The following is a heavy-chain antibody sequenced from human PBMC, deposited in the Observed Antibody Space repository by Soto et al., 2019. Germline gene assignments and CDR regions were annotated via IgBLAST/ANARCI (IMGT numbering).Heavy chain of an antibody. CDR3: ARDDYTDYGLDY. CDR2: IVPMFGTT. J-gene: IGHJ4*02. Sequence: QVQVVQSGAEVKKHGSSVKVSCKAPGGVLSSYTLNWVRQAPGQGLAWMGGIVPMFGTTTYAQKFQGRVTITADLSTTTAYMELSSLRSDDTAVYDCARDDYTDYGLDYWGQGTLVTVSS. V-gene: IGHV1-69*01. CDR1: GGVLSSYT. D-gene: IGHD4-17*01.